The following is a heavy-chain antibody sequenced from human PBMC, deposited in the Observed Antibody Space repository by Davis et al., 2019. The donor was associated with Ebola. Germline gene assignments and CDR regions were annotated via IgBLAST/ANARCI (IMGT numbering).Heavy chain of an antibody. CDR1: GGSISSSSYY. CDR2: IYYSGST. CDR3: AREPWFDP. Sequence: MPSETLSLTCTVSGGSISSSSYYWGWIRQPPGKGLEWIGYIYYSGSTNYNPSLKSRVTISVDTSKNQFSLKLSSVTAADTAVYYCAREPWFDPWGQGTLVTVPS. J-gene: IGHJ5*02. D-gene: IGHD1-14*01. V-gene: IGHV4-61*05.